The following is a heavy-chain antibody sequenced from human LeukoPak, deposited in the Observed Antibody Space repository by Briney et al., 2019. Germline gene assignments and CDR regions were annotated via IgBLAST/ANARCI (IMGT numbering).Heavy chain of an antibody. Sequence: GESLKISCRGSGYRFTTYWIGWVRQMPGKGLEWMGIIYPADSESRYSPSFQGQVTMSADRSINTAYLQWSNLKASDTAIYYCARSTDYYDSSGYPYWGQGTLVTVSS. D-gene: IGHD3-22*01. CDR1: GYRFTTYW. V-gene: IGHV5-51*01. CDR3: ARSTDYYDSSGYPY. CDR2: IYPADSES. J-gene: IGHJ4*02.